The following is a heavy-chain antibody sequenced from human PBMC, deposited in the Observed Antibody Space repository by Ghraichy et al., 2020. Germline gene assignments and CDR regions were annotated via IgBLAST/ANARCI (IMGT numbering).Heavy chain of an antibody. V-gene: IGHV1-69*04. J-gene: IGHJ4*02. Sequence: SVKVSCKASGGTFSSYAISWVRQAPGQGLEWMGRIIPILGIANYAQKFQGRVTITADKSTSTAYMELSSLRSEDTAVYYCARDGVEMATVGHFDYWGQGTLVTVSS. CDR3: ARDGVEMATVGHFDY. D-gene: IGHD5-24*01. CDR1: GGTFSSYA. CDR2: IIPILGIA.